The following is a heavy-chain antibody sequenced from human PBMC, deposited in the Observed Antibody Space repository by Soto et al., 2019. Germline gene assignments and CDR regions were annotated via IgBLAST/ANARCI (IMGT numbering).Heavy chain of an antibody. Sequence: PGGSLRLSCAASGFTFSSYWMHWVRQAPGKGLVWVSRINSDGSSTSYADSVKGRFTISRDNAKNTLYLQMNSLRAEDTAVYYCARDVTHLYYYYYGMDVWGQGTTVTVSS. CDR1: GFTFSSYW. CDR3: ARDVTHLYYYYYGMDV. D-gene: IGHD4-4*01. CDR2: INSDGSST. J-gene: IGHJ6*02. V-gene: IGHV3-74*01.